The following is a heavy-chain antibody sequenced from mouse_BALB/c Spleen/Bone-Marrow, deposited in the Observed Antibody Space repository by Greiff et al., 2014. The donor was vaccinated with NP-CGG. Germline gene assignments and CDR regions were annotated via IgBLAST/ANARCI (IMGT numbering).Heavy chain of an antibody. CDR3: ARERRPSWFPY. V-gene: IGHV2-9*02. CDR1: GFSLNNYD. Sequence: VQVVESGPDLVAPSQSLSITCTVSGFSLNNYDVHWIRQPPGKGLEWLGVIWAGGSTNYNSALMSRLSISKDNSKNQVFLKMNSLQTDDTAMYFCARERRPSWFPYWGQGTLVTVSA. J-gene: IGHJ3*01. CDR2: IWAGGST.